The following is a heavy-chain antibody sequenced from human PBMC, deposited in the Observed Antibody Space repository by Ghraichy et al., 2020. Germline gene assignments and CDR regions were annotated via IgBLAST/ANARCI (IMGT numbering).Heavy chain of an antibody. CDR1: GFTFSSYA. CDR3: ALRAGGLRYLDLIDY. V-gene: IGHV3-23*01. CDR2: ISGSGGST. Sequence: GGSLRLSCAASGFTFSSYAMSWVRQAPGKGLEWVSAISGSGGSTYYADSVKGRFTISRDNSKNTLYLQMNSLRAEDTAVYYCALRAGGLRYLDLIDYWGQGTLVTVSS. J-gene: IGHJ4*02. D-gene: IGHD5-12*01.